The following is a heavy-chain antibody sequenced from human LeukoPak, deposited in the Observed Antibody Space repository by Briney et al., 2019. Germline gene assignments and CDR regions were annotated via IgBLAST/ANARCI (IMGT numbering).Heavy chain of an antibody. CDR1: GGTISSSIYY. CDR2: IYYSGST. J-gene: IGHJ4*02. V-gene: IGHV4-39*01. CDR3: ARHKMGGTGSFDY. Sequence: SETLSLTCTVSGGTISSSIYYWGWIRQPPGKGLEWIGTIYYSGSTYYNPSLNSRVTISVDTSKNQFSLKLSSVTAADKAVYYCARHKMGGTGSFDYWGQGILVTVSS. D-gene: IGHD3-16*01.